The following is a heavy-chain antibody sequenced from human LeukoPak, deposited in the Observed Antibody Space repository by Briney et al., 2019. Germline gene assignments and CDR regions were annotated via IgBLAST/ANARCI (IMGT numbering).Heavy chain of an antibody. V-gene: IGHV3-11*03. CDR2: ISHSSGFT. J-gene: IGHJ4*02. D-gene: IGHD6-13*01. CDR3: AKLFKAYSSSWIDY. CDR1: GFTFSTYG. Sequence: GGSLRLSCVASGFTFSTYGMSWIRQAPGQGLEWVAYISHSSGFTNYADSVKGRFAISRDNAKNSLYLQMDSLRAEDTAIYYCAKLFKAYSSSWIDYWGQGNLVTVSS.